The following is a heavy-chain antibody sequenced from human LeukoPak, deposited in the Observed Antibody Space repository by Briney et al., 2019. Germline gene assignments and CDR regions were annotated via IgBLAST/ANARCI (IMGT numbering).Heavy chain of an antibody. V-gene: IGHV4-59*01. Sequence: NPSETLSLTCTVSGGSISSYYWSWIRQPPGKGLEWIGYIYYSGSTNYNPSLKSRVTISVDTSKNQFSLKLSSVTAADTAVYYCARDGYYYDSSGLTWGQGTLVTVSS. J-gene: IGHJ5*02. CDR1: GGSISSYY. D-gene: IGHD3-22*01. CDR3: ARDGYYYDSSGLT. CDR2: IYYSGST.